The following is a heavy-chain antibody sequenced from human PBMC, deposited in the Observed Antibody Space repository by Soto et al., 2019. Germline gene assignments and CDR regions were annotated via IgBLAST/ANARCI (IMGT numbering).Heavy chain of an antibody. CDR1: GYTFTTYD. Sequence: QVQLVQSGAEVTKPGASVKVSCKASGYTFTTYDISWVRQATGQGLEWLGWMSPNSGATGYAQKFQGRVTMTRDTSMTTAYMELSNLRSEDTAMYYCARGCDAGVDVWGQGPTVTVSS. D-gene: IGHD1-1*01. V-gene: IGHV1-8*01. CDR3: ARGCDAGVDV. J-gene: IGHJ6*02. CDR2: MSPNSGAT.